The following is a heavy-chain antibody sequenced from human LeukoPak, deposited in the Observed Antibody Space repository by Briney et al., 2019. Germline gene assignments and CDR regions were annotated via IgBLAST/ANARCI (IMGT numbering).Heavy chain of an antibody. CDR3: ARDLGGNYFDY. CDR1: GFTFSNYS. D-gene: IGHD1-26*01. CDR2: ISSGSSYI. J-gene: IGHJ4*02. Sequence: PGGSLRLSCAASGFTFSNYSMAWVRQAPGKGLEWVSFISSGSSYIYYADSVKGRFTISRDNAKNSLYLQMNSLRAEDTAVYYCARDLGGNYFDYWGQGTLVTVSS. V-gene: IGHV3-21*01.